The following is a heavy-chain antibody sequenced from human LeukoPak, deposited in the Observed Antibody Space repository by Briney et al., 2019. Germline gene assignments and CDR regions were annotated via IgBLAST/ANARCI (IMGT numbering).Heavy chain of an antibody. V-gene: IGHV1-69*13. J-gene: IGHJ5*02. Sequence: SVKVSCKAYGGSFSSYTISWVRQAPGQGLEWMGGIIPMFAKTDYAQKFQGRVTITADESTTTAYMELRRLRPDDTAVYYYARDSGSAYNWLDPWGQGTLVTVSS. D-gene: IGHD1-26*01. CDR1: GGSFSSYT. CDR3: ARDSGSAYNWLDP. CDR2: IIPMFAKT.